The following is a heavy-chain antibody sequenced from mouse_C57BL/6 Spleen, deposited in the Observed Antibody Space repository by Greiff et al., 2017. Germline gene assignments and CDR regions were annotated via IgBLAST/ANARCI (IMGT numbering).Heavy chain of an antibody. CDR2: ISSGSSTI. Sequence: DVMLVESGGGLVKPGGSLKLSCAASGFTFSDYGMHWVRQAPEKGLEWVAYISSGSSTIYYADTVKGRFTISRANAKNTLFLQMTSLRSKDTAMYYCATIYYGNYYWGQGTSVTVSS. J-gene: IGHJ4*01. CDR1: GFTFSDYG. CDR3: ATIYYGNYY. V-gene: IGHV5-17*01.